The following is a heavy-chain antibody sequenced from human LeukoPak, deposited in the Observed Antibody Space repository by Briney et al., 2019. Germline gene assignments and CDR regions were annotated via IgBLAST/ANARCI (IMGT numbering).Heavy chain of an antibody. CDR1: VGTFSSHA. CDR3: ARYGLQYSYGCAY. Sequence: SVKVTCKSSVGTFSSHAISWVRQAPEQGLEWMGGIIPILGTPKYAEKFQGRIAITADENTDPAYMELNSLRPEDTAMYFCARYGLQYSYGCAYWGQGTLVTVSS. J-gene: IGHJ4*02. CDR2: IIPILGTP. V-gene: IGHV1-69*01. D-gene: IGHD5-18*01.